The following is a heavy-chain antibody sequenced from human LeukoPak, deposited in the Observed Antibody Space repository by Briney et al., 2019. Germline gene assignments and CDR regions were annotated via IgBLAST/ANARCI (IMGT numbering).Heavy chain of an antibody. D-gene: IGHD4-17*01. CDR1: GFTFSRYG. CDR2: ISYDGSNK. Sequence: GGSLRLSCAASGFTFSRYGMHWVRQAPGKGLEWVAVISYDGSNKYYADSVKGRFTISRDNSKNTLYLQMNSLRAEDTAVYYCAKDLSHGDYGWFDPWGQGTLVTVSS. V-gene: IGHV3-30*18. J-gene: IGHJ5*02. CDR3: AKDLSHGDYGWFDP.